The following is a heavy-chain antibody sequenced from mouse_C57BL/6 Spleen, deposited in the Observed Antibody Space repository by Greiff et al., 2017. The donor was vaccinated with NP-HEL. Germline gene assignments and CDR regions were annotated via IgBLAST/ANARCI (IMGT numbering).Heavy chain of an antibody. CDR2: IYPGDGDT. CDR1: GYAFSSYW. J-gene: IGHJ4*01. Sequence: VKLVESGAELVKPGASVKISCKASGYAFSSYWMNWVKQRPGKGLEWIGQIYPGDGDTNYNGKFKGKATLTADKSSSTAYMQLSSLTSEDSAVYFCAREKLVRGYENYAMDYWGQGTSVTVSS. V-gene: IGHV1-80*01. CDR3: AREKLVRGYENYAMDY. D-gene: IGHD3-1*01.